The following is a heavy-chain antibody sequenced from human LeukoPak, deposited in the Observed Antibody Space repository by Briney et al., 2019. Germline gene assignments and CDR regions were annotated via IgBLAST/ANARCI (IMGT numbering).Heavy chain of an antibody. D-gene: IGHD6-13*01. Sequence: GGSLRLSCAASGFTFSSYWMHWVRQAPGKGLVWVSRINTDGSNTTYADSVKGRFTISRDNAKNTLYLQMNSLRVEDTAVYYCAKDLLLRTIAAAGTHYYGMDVWGQGTTVTVSS. CDR1: GFTFSSYW. V-gene: IGHV3-74*01. J-gene: IGHJ6*02. CDR2: INTDGSNT. CDR3: AKDLLLRTIAAAGTHYYGMDV.